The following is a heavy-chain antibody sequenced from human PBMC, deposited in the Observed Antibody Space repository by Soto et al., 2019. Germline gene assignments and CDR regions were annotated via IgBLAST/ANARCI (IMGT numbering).Heavy chain of an antibody. D-gene: IGHD3-10*01. Sequence: QVQLVQSGAEVKKPGASVKVSCKASGYTFTGYYMHWVRQAPGQGLEWMGWINPNSGGTNYAQKFQGGVTMTWDTSISTAYMELSRLRSDDTAVYYCARGRGYYYGSGSYYLPYYYYYYYMDVWGKGTTVTVSS. V-gene: IGHV1-2*02. CDR1: GYTFTGYY. J-gene: IGHJ6*03. CDR3: ARGRGYYYGSGSYYLPYYYYYYYMDV. CDR2: INPNSGGT.